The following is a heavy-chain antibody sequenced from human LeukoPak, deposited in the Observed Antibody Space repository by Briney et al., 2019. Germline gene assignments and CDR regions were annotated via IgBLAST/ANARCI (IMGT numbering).Heavy chain of an antibody. CDR2: ISAYNGNT. D-gene: IGHD3-9*01. V-gene: IGHV1-18*01. Sequence: ASVKVSCKASGYTFTSYGISWVRQAPGQGLEWMGWISAYNGNTNYAQKLQGRVTMTTDTSTSIAYMELRSLRSDDTAVYYCARDYDILTGYLHGYGMDVWGQGTTVTVSS. J-gene: IGHJ6*02. CDR3: ARDYDILTGYLHGYGMDV. CDR1: GYTFTSYG.